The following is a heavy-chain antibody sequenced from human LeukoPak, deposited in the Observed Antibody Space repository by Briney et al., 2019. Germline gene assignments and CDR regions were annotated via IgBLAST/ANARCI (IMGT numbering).Heavy chain of an antibody. J-gene: IGHJ4*02. CDR3: ARGGRGSSVAGY. CDR1: GFTFSSYW. Sequence: GGSLRLSCAASGFTFSSYWMCWVRQAPGKGLEWVANIKQRGSEKYYVDSVKGRFTISRDNAKNSLYLQMNSLRAEDTAVYYCARGGRGSSVAGYWGQGTLVTVSS. D-gene: IGHD6-6*01. V-gene: IGHV3-7*01. CDR2: IKQRGSEK.